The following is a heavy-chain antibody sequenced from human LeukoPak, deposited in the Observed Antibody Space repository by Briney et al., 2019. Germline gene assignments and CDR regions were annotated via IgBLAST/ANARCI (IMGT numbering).Heavy chain of an antibody. V-gene: IGHV4-59*01. CDR3: ARIYCSSTSCYEVDY. CDR2: IYYSGST. CDR1: GGSISSYY. D-gene: IGHD2-2*01. J-gene: IGHJ4*02. Sequence: SETLSLTCTVSGGSISSYYWSWIRQPPGKGLEWIGYIYYSGSTNYNPSLKSRVTISVDTSKNQFSLKLSSVTAADTAVYYCARIYCSSTSCYEVDYWGQGTLVTVSS.